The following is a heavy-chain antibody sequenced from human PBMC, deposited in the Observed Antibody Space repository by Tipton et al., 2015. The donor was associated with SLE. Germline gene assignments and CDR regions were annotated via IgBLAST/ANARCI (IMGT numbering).Heavy chain of an antibody. CDR3: ARDGFGIAGAGGFDH. Sequence: TLSLTCTVSGGSISSHYWSWIRQPPGKGLEWIGYVYNTGSTNYNPSLKSRVTISVDTSKNQFSLNLISVTAADTAVYYCARDGFGIAGAGGFDHWGQGTLVTVSS. V-gene: IGHV4-4*08. CDR1: GGSISSHY. J-gene: IGHJ4*02. CDR2: VYNTGST. D-gene: IGHD6-13*01.